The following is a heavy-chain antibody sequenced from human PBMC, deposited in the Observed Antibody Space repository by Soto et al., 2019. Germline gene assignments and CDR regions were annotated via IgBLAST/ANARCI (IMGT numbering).Heavy chain of an antibody. CDR3: ATGPGTQPLSRFDP. V-gene: IGHV1-69-2*01. Sequence: EVQLVQSGAEVKKPGATVKISCKVSGYTFTDYYMHWVQQAPGKGLEWMGLVYSEDDETIYAEKFQGRVTITADTSKDTAYMELSSLRSEDTAVYYCATGPGTQPLSRFDPWGQGTLVTVSS. J-gene: IGHJ5*02. D-gene: IGHD1-1*01. CDR1: GYTFTDYY. CDR2: VYSEDDET.